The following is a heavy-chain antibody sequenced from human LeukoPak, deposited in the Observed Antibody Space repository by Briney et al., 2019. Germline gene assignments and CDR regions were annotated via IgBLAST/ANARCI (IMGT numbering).Heavy chain of an antibody. J-gene: IGHJ4*02. CDR2: ISGSGGST. CDR1: GFTCSSYA. D-gene: IGHD1-26*01. V-gene: IGHV3-23*01. CDR3: AKVLVYSGSYYFDY. Sequence: GGSLRLSCAASGFTCSSYAMSWVRQAPGKGLEWVSAISGSGGSTYYADSVKGRFTISRDNSKNTLYLQMNSLRAEDTAVYYCAKVLVYSGSYYFDYWGQGTLVTVSS.